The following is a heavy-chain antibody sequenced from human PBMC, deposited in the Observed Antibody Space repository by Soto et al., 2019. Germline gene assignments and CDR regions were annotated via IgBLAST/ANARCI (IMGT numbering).Heavy chain of an antibody. D-gene: IGHD6-13*01. CDR1: GYTFTSFG. CDR3: ARAPRSSWYAP. J-gene: IGHJ5*02. V-gene: IGHV1-18*01. Sequence: QVQLVQSGAEVKKPGASVKVSCKASGYTFTSFGIIWGRQAPGQGLEWMGWISAYNGNTNYAQKLPGRVTMTTDSSTSTAYMELRILRSDDTAVYYCARAPRSSWYAPWGQGTLVTVSS. CDR2: ISAYNGNT.